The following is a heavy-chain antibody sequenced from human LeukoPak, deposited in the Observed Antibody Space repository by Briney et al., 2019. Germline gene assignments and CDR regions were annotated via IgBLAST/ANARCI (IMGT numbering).Heavy chain of an antibody. D-gene: IGHD1-14*01. V-gene: IGHV1-2*02. CDR1: GYTFTGYY. CDR2: INPNNGDT. J-gene: IGHJ3*02. CDR3: AREIPSTINGSDI. Sequence: GASVKVSRKASGYTFTGYYMHWLRQAPGQGLEWMGWINPNNGDTKYAQKFQGRVTMTRDTSISTAYMELSRMTSDDTAVYYCAREIPSTINGSDIWGQGTVITVSS.